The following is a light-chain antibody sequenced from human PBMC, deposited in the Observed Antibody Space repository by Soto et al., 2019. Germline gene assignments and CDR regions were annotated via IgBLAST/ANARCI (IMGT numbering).Light chain of an antibody. J-gene: IGKJ2*01. CDR1: QGINIF. Sequence: DIQLTQSPSFLSASVGDRVTITRRASQGINIFLAWFQQKPGKAPNLLISAASTLQSGVPSRFSGSGSETEFTLTITSLQPEDSATYYCQQRNSYPRTFGQGTKVEIK. V-gene: IGKV1-9*01. CDR2: AAS. CDR3: QQRNSYPRT.